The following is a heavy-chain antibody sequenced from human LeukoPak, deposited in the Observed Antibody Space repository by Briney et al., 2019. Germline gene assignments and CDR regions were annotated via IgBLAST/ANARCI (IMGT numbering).Heavy chain of an antibody. V-gene: IGHV3-23*01. CDR2: ISGSGGST. Sequence: GGSLRLSCAASGFTFSSYSMNWVRQAPGKGLEWVSAISGSGGSTYYADSVKGRFTIPRDNSKNTLYLQMNSLRAEDTAIYYCAKDPIPRYFDWLFDPWGQGTLVTVSS. J-gene: IGHJ5*02. CDR3: AKDPIPRYFDWLFDP. CDR1: GFTFSSYS. D-gene: IGHD3-9*01.